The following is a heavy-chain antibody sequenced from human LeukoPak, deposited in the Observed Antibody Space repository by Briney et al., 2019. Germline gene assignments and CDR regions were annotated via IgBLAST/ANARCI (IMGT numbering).Heavy chain of an antibody. Sequence: PSETLSLTCTVSGGSISSYYWSWIRQPPGKGLEWIGYIYYSGSTNYNPSLKSRVTISVDTSKNQFSLQLNSVTPEDTAVYYCARSVGSSGYYYEDPLDYWGQGTLVTVSS. J-gene: IGHJ4*02. CDR3: ARSVGSSGYYYEDPLDY. V-gene: IGHV4-59*12. CDR2: IYYSGST. CDR1: GGSISSYY. D-gene: IGHD3-22*01.